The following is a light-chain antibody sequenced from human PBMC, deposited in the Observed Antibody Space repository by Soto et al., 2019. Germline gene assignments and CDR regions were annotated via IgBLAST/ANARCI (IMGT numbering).Light chain of an antibody. CDR3: CSYTSSGTLA. V-gene: IGLV2-14*01. Sequence: QSVLTQPASVSGSPGQSITISCTGTSSDVGGYNSLSWYQQHPGKAPKLMIYDVSNRPSGVSNRFSGSKSGNTASLTISGLQAEDESDYYCCSYTSSGTLAFGGGTKLTVL. CDR2: DVS. J-gene: IGLJ2*01. CDR1: SSDVGGYNS.